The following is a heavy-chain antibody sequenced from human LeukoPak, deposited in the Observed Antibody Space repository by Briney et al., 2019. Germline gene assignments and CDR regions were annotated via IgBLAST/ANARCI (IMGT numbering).Heavy chain of an antibody. CDR2: IYYSGST. CDR3: ARGRRYCSSTSCFYWYFDL. V-gene: IGHV4-39*07. CDR1: GGSISSSSYY. D-gene: IGHD2-2*01. Sequence: SETLSLTCTVSGGSISSSSYYWGWIRQPPGKGLEWIGRIYYSGSTYYNPSLKSRVTISVDTSKNQFSLKLSSVTAADTAVYYCARGRRYCSSTSCFYWYFDLWGRGTLVTVSS. J-gene: IGHJ2*01.